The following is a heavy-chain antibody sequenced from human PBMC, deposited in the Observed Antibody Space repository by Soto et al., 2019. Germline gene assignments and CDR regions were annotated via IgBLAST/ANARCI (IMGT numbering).Heavy chain of an antibody. CDR2: MNPNSGNT. D-gene: IGHD3-10*01. J-gene: IGHJ4*02. CDR1: GYTFTSYD. Sequence: QVQLVQSGAEVKKPGASVKVSCKASGYTFTSYDINWVRQATGQGLEWMGWMNPNSGNTGYAQKFQGRVTMTRNTSVSTAYMELSSLRSEDTAVYYCARRAPIWFGGGLGYWGQGTLVTVSS. CDR3: ARRAPIWFGGGLGY. V-gene: IGHV1-8*01.